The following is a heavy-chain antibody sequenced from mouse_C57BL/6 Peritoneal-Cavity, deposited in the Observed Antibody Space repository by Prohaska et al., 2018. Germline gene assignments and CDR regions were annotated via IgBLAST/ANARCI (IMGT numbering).Heavy chain of an antibody. CDR1: GFTFSGFW. CDR3: MRYGNYWYFDV. J-gene: IGHJ1*03. D-gene: IGHD2-1*01. V-gene: IGHV11-2*01. CDR2: INSDGSAI. Sequence: EVQLLETGGGLVQPGGSRGLSFEGSGFTFSGFWMSWVRQTPGKPLEWIGDINSDGSAINYAPSIKDRFTIFRDNDKSTLYLQMSNVRSEDTATYFCMRYGNYWYFDVWGTGTTVTVSS.